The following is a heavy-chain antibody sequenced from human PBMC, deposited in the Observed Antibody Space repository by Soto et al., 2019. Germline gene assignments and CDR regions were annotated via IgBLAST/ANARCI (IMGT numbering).Heavy chain of an antibody. Sequence: AVKVSCKTSGYTFSNYGITWVRQAPGQGLEWMGGIIPVIDTANYARKFQGRVVISADRATNIVYMEMMSLTLEDTAVYYCARGSGADAFDIWGQGTMVTVSS. CDR3: ARGSGADAFDI. V-gene: IGHV1-69*06. CDR2: IIPVIDTA. CDR1: GYTFSNYG. J-gene: IGHJ3*02. D-gene: IGHD7-27*01.